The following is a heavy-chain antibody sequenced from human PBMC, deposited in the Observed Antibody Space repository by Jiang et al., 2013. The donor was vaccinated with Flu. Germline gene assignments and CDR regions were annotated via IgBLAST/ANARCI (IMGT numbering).Heavy chain of an antibody. V-gene: IGHV4-4*07. D-gene: IGHD3-22*01. J-gene: IGHJ4*02. CDR2: IHATGST. CDR3: ARAVSVTVIELFITNAWDS. Sequence: GPGLVKPSETLSLKCVISGDSTSNDYWSWVRQSAEKGLEFIGRIHATGSTNFNPSLKSRVTMSVDTSKNQFSLKLSSVTAADTALYCCARAVSVTVIELFITNAWDSWGQGTL. CDR1: GDSTSNDY.